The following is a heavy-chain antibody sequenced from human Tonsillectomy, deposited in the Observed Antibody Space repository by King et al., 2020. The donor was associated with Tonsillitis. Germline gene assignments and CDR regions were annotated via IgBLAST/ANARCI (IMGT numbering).Heavy chain of an antibody. V-gene: IGHV3-21*01. Sequence: VQLVESGGGLVKPGGSLRLSCAASVFTFSSYSMNWVRQAPGKGLEWVSSISSSSSYIYYADSVKGRFTSSSDNAKNSLYLQMNSLIAEDTAVYYCAGDLRDIAAAGTSRRYGDAFYIWGQRTMVTVSS. CDR3: AGDLRDIAAAGTSRRYGDAFYI. CDR1: VFTFSSYS. CDR2: ISSSSSYI. D-gene: IGHD6-13*01. J-gene: IGHJ3*02.